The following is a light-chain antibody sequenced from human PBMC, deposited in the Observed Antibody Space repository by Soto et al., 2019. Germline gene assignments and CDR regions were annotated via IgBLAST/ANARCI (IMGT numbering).Light chain of an antibody. CDR3: QNYNSALRIT. Sequence: DIPMTQSPSSLSASVGDRVTITCRASQGISNYLAWYQQKPGKVPKLMIYAASTLQSGVPSRFSGSGSGTDFTLTISSLQHEDVATYYCQNYNSALRITFGPGTKVDS. CDR2: AAS. CDR1: QGISNY. J-gene: IGKJ3*01. V-gene: IGKV1-27*01.